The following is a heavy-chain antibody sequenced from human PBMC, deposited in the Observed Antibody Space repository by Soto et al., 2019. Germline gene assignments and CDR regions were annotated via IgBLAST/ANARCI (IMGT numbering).Heavy chain of an antibody. CDR2: ISYSGST. Sequence: SETLSLTCTVSGGSISSGDYYWSWIRQPPGKGLEWIAFISYSGSTYYNPSLKSRVAISVDTSKNQFSLYLNSVTAADTAVYYCARWVEVSLDYFESWGQGTPVTVSS. D-gene: IGHD2-15*01. V-gene: IGHV4-30-4*01. CDR3: ARWVEVSLDYFES. CDR1: GGSISSGDYY. J-gene: IGHJ4*02.